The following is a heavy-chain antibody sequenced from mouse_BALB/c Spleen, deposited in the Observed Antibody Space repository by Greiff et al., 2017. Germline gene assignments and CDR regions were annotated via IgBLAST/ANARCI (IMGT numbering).Heavy chain of an antibody. CDR1: GSTFSSYT. J-gene: IGHJ3*01. D-gene: IGHD1-1*01. CDR2: ISSGGSYT. CDR3: TKYYVRSWLAY. Sequence: EVKLVESGGGLVKPGGSLKLSCAASGSTFSSYTMSWVRQTPEKRLEWVATISSGGSYTYYPDSVKGRFTISRDNAKNTLYMHMISMKSEDTAMSYCTKYYVRSWLAYWGQGTLVTVSA. V-gene: IGHV5-6-4*01.